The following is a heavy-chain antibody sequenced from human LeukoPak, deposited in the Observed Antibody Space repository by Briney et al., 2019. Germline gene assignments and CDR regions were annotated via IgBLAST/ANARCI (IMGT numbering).Heavy chain of an antibody. CDR2: ISYDGSNK. V-gene: IGHV3-30*01. D-gene: IGHD3-22*01. CDR3: ARDYYYDSSGYFPFAY. Sequence: GGSLRLSCAASGFTFSSYAMHGVGQAPGKGLEWGAVISYDGSNKYYADSVKGRFTISRDNSKNTLYLQMNSLRAEDTAVYYCARDYYYDSSGYFPFAYWGQGTLVTVSS. J-gene: IGHJ4*02. CDR1: GFTFSSYA.